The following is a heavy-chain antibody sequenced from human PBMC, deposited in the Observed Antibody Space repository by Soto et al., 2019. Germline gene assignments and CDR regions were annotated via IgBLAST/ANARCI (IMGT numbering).Heavy chain of an antibody. D-gene: IGHD5-12*01. V-gene: IGHV5-51*01. CDR1: GYNFATHW. J-gene: IGHJ6*02. CDR3: ATPGGFGMDV. Sequence: EVQLVQSAAEVKKPGESLKISCQGSGYNFATHWIGWVRPKAGKGLEWMGIIFPGDAETRYSPSFQGHITISADKSISIAYLRWSSLKASDTGMYYCATPGGFGMDVWGQGTTVTVSS. CDR2: IFPGDAET.